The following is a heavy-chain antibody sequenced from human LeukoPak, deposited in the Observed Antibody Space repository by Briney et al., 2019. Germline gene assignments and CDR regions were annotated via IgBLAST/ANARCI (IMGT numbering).Heavy chain of an antibody. CDR2: IRYDGSNK. CDR1: GFIFSSYG. D-gene: IGHD2-2*02. Sequence: GGSLRLSCAASGFIFSSYGTEWVRQAPGKGLEWVAFIRYDGSNKYYADSVKGRFTISRDNSKNTLYLQMNSLRTEDTAIYYCATDTRFDYWGQGTLVTVSS. CDR3: ATDTRFDY. J-gene: IGHJ4*02. V-gene: IGHV3-30*02.